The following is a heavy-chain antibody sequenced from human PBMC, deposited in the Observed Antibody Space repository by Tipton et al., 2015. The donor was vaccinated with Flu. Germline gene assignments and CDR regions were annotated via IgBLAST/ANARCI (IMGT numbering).Heavy chain of an antibody. CDR3: ARDTDPYDFLTDYPRPRFYYFLGIDV. Sequence: TLSLTCTVSGDSLNSGNYYWTWIRQLPGKGLEWLGYIDHSGNTHSSPSLKSRLTISVDTSKNQFSLQLTSVTAADTAVYFCARDTDPYDFLTDYPRPRFYYFLGIDVWGRGTTVIVSS. CDR2: IDHSGNT. CDR1: GDSLNSGNYY. J-gene: IGHJ6*02. V-gene: IGHV4-31*03. D-gene: IGHD3-9*01.